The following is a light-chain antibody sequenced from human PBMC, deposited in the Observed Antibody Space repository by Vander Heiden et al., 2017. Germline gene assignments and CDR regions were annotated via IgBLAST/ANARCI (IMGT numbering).Light chain of an antibody. Sequence: EIVMTQSPSTLSVSPRESANISCRASQSVNGNLVWYQQKPGRAPRLLSYEASIRATGIPARFSGSGYGTEFTLTISSLQSEDFAIYYCQQYNNWPPLTFGGGTNVDLK. V-gene: IGKV3-15*01. CDR2: EAS. CDR3: QQYNNWPPLT. CDR1: QSVNGN. J-gene: IGKJ4*02.